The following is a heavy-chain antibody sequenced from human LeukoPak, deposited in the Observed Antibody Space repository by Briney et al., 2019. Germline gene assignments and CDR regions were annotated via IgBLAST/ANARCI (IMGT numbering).Heavy chain of an antibody. Sequence: PSETLSLTCTVSGGSISSYYWSWIRQPPGKGLEWMGYIYYSGSTNYNPSLKSRVTISVDTHKNQISLKLSTVTAADTAVYYCARVMTRITIFGVVIPGGGFDPWGQGTLVTVSS. CDR3: ARVMTRITIFGVVIPGGGFDP. CDR1: GGSISSYY. J-gene: IGHJ5*02. CDR2: IYYSGST. D-gene: IGHD3-3*01. V-gene: IGHV4-59*01.